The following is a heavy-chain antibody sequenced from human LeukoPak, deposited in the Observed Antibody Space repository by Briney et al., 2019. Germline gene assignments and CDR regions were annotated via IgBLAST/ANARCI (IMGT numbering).Heavy chain of an antibody. D-gene: IGHD6-19*01. V-gene: IGHV4-31*03. CDR1: GGSISSASYY. J-gene: IGHJ4*02. Sequence: PSQTLSLTCSVSGGSISSASYYWSWIRQHPGKGLEWIGYIYYSGGTDYNPSLKGRIMISPDTSKNQFSLKLSSVTAADTAVYYCAREVSGWRFDYWGQGILVTVSS. CDR2: IYYSGGT. CDR3: AREVSGWRFDY.